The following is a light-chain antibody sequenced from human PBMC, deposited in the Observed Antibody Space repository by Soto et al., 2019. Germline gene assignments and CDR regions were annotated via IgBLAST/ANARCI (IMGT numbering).Light chain of an antibody. CDR1: QGISNY. Sequence: DIQMTQSPSSLSASVGDRVTITCRASQGISNYLAWYQQKPGKSPNLLIYAASTLKSGVPSRFSGSGSGTEFTLTISSLQPEDVATYYCQNYNSAPFTFGPGTKVDIK. CDR3: QNYNSAPFT. J-gene: IGKJ3*01. CDR2: AAS. V-gene: IGKV1-27*01.